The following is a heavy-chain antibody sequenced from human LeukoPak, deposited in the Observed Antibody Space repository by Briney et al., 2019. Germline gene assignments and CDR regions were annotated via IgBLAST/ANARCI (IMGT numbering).Heavy chain of an antibody. CDR3: AKELDTMFFDY. CDR1: GFNFDRYT. D-gene: IGHD3-10*02. CDR2: AGWAGGTT. J-gene: IGHJ4*02. Sequence: GGSLRLSCATSGFNFDRYTIHWVRQARGKGLGWVSLAGWAGGTTFYSDSVRGRFTISRDSGRKSVYLQMNSLTTDDTAFYFCAKELDTMFFDYWGQGALVTVSS. V-gene: IGHV3-43*01.